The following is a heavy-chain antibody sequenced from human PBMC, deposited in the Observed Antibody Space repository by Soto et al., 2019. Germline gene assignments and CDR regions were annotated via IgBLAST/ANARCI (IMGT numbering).Heavy chain of an antibody. Sequence: PGGPLRLSCAASGFTFSNNAMDWVRQAPGKGLEWVAVVSYDGSNKYIAESVKGRFTISRDNSKNTLFLQMNSLRAEDTVVYYCARGTTTSVFSAMDVWGQGTTVTVSS. J-gene: IGHJ6*02. CDR1: GFTFSNNA. CDR2: VSYDGSNK. V-gene: IGHV3-30-3*01. D-gene: IGHD1-1*01. CDR3: ARGTTTSVFSAMDV.